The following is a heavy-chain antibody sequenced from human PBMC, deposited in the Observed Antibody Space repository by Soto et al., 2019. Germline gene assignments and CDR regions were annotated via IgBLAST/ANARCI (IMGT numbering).Heavy chain of an antibody. CDR2: VVWNSGNI. Sequence: PGGSLRLSCAASGFTFDNYAMHWVRQAPGKGLEWVSGVVWNSGNIDYADSVKGRFTISRDNAKNSLYLQMNSLRSEDTAVYFCARGKCSGGSCYSGPPWYFDLWGRGTLVTVSS. CDR1: GFTFDNYA. V-gene: IGHV3-9*01. J-gene: IGHJ2*01. CDR3: ARGKCSGGSCYSGPPWYFDL. D-gene: IGHD2-15*01.